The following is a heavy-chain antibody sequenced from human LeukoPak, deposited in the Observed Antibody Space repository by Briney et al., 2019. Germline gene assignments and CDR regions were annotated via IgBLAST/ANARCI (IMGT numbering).Heavy chain of an antibody. CDR3: APLLKDYYDSSGPLLDY. D-gene: IGHD3-22*01. J-gene: IGHJ4*02. Sequence: SETLSLTCTVPGGSISSSSYYWGWIRQPPGKGLEWIGRIYYSGSTYYNPSLKSRVTISVDTSKNQFSLKLSSVTAADTAMYYCAPLLKDYYDSSGPLLDYWGQGTLVTVSS. V-gene: IGHV4-39*01. CDR1: GGSISSSSYY. CDR2: IYYSGST.